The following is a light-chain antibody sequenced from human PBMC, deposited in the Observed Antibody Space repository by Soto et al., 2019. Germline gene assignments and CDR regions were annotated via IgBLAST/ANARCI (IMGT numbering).Light chain of an antibody. Sequence: EIVLTQSPGTLSLSPGARATLSCRASQSVSSTYLAWYQQRPGQAPRLLIYGASSRATGIPDRFSGSGSGTDFTLTISRLEPEDFAGYYCQQYAGSPLAFGGGTKVEIK. J-gene: IGKJ4*01. CDR3: QQYAGSPLA. CDR2: GAS. V-gene: IGKV3-20*01. CDR1: QSVSSTY.